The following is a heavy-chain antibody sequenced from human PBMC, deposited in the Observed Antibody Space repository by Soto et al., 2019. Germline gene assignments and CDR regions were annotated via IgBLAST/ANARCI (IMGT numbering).Heavy chain of an antibody. J-gene: IGHJ6*02. CDR3: ASSGCSGGSCYSYYYYYGMDV. CDR1: GFTFSSYW. V-gene: IGHV3-7*01. CDR2: IKQDGSEK. D-gene: IGHD2-15*01. Sequence: PGGSLRLSCAASGFTFSSYWMSWVRQAPGKGLEWVANIKQDGSEKYYVDSVKGRFTISRDNAKNSLYLQMNSLRAEDTAVYYCASSGCSGGSCYSYYYYYGMDVWGQGTTVTV.